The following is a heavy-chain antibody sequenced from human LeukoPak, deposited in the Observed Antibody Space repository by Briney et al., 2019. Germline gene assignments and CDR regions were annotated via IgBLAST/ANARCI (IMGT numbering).Heavy chain of an antibody. CDR2: IYYSGST. J-gene: IGHJ4*02. Sequence: SETLSLTCTVSSGSISSYYWSWIRQPPGKGQEWIGYIYYSGSTNYNPSLKSRVTISVDTSKNQFSLKLSSVTAADTAVYYCARQDYYFDYWGQGTLVTVSS. CDR3: ARQDYYFDY. CDR1: SGSISSYY. V-gene: IGHV4-59*08.